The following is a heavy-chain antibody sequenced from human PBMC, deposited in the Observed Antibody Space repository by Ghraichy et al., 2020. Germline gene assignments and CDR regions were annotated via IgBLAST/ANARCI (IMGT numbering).Heavy chain of an antibody. CDR1: GFTFSSYA. Sequence: GGSLRLSCAASGFTFSSYAMSWVRQAPGKGLEWVSAISGSGGSTYYADSVKGRFTISRDNSKNTLYLQMNSLRAEDTAVYYCAITIFGVVNPAYDYWGQGTLVTVSS. J-gene: IGHJ4*02. D-gene: IGHD3-3*01. CDR2: ISGSGGST. CDR3: AITIFGVVNPAYDY. V-gene: IGHV3-23*01.